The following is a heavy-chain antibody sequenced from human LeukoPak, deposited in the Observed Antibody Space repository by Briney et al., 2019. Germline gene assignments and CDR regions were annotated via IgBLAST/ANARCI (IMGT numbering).Heavy chain of an antibody. CDR1: GGSISSSSYY. Sequence: SETLSLTCTVSGGSISSSSYYWGWIRQPPGKGLEWIGSIYYSGSTYYNPSLKSRVTISVDTSKNQFSLKLSSVTAADTAVYYCAISYTQGDYWGQGTLVTVSS. V-gene: IGHV4-39*07. J-gene: IGHJ4*02. CDR3: AISYTQGDY. D-gene: IGHD1-26*01. CDR2: IYYSGST.